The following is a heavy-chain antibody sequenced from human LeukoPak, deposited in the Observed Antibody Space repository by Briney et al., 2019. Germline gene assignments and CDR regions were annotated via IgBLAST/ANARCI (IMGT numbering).Heavy chain of an antibody. CDR1: GFTFSDYY. Sequence: PGGFLRLSCGASGFTFSDYYMSWVRQAPGKGLEWVANIKQDGSEKYYVDSVKGRFIISRDNAKNSLYLQMNNLRAEDTAVYYCARAPGNRNLDYWGQGTLVTVSS. V-gene: IGHV3-7*01. CDR2: IKQDGSEK. CDR3: ARAPGNRNLDY. J-gene: IGHJ4*02.